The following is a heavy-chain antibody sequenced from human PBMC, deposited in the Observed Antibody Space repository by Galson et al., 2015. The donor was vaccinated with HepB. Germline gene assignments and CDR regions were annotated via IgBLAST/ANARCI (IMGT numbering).Heavy chain of an antibody. CDR1: GFTFSSYA. V-gene: IGHV3-23*01. Sequence: SLRLSCAASGFTFSSYAMSWVRQAPGKGLEWVSAISGSGGSTYYADFVKGRFTISRDNSKNTLYLQMNSLRAEDTAVYYCAKDEVGYSYGLAMIWGQGTLVTVSS. J-gene: IGHJ4*02. D-gene: IGHD5-18*01. CDR3: AKDEVGYSYGLAMI. CDR2: ISGSGGST.